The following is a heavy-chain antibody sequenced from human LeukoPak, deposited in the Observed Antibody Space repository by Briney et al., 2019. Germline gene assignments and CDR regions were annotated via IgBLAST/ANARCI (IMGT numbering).Heavy chain of an antibody. D-gene: IGHD3-22*01. CDR1: GGSISSYY. Sequence: PSETLSLTCTVSGGSISSYYWSWIRQPPGEGLGWIGYIYYSGSTYYNPSLRSRGTISVDTSKNQFSLKLSSVTAADTAVYYCARSSEGRYYYDSSGFSYYYYYMDVWGKGTTVTISS. V-gene: IGHV4-59*01. CDR2: IYYSGST. J-gene: IGHJ6*03. CDR3: ARSSEGRYYYDSSGFSYYYYYMDV.